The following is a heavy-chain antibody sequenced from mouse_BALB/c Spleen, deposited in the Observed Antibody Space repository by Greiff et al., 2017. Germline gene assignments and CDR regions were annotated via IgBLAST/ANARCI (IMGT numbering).Heavy chain of an antibody. D-gene: IGHD2-3*01. CDR3: ARRDGSTWFAY. V-gene: IGHV1-7*01. CDR2: INPSTGYT. J-gene: IGHJ3*01. Sequence: QVQLQQSGAELAKPGASVKMSCKASGYTFTSYWMHWVKQRPGQGLEWIGYINPSTGYTEYNQKFKDKATLTADKSSSTAYMQLSSLTSEDSAVYYCARRDGSTWFAYWGQGTLVTVSA. CDR1: GYTFTSYW.